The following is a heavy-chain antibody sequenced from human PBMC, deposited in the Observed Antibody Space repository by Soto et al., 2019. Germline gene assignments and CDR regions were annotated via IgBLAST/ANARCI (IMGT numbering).Heavy chain of an antibody. V-gene: IGHV3-23*01. D-gene: IGHD3-16*01. CDR1: GFTFSSYA. Sequence: GGSLRLSCAASGFTFSSYAMSWVRQAPGKGLEWVSAISGSGGSTYYADSVKGRFTISRDNSKNTLYLQMNSLRAEDTAVYYCAKGVTFGGATPALRDAFDIWGQGTMVTVSS. CDR2: ISGSGGST. J-gene: IGHJ3*02. CDR3: AKGVTFGGATPALRDAFDI.